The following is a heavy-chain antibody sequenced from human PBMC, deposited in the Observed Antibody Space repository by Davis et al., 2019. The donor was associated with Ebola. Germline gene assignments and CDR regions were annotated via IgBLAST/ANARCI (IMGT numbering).Heavy chain of an antibody. J-gene: IGHJ4*02. D-gene: IGHD3-3*01. CDR3: ARWGDYDFWSGYVDY. Sequence: GESLKISCAASGFTFSSYWMHWVRQAPGKGLVWVSRINSDGSSTSYADSVKGRFTISRDNAKNSLYLQMNSLRAEDTAVYYCARWGDYDFWSGYVDYWGQGTLVTVSS. CDR2: INSDGSST. V-gene: IGHV3-74*01. CDR1: GFTFSSYW.